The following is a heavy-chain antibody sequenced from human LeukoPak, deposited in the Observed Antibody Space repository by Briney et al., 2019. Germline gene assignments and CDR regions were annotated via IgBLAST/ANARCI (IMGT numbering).Heavy chain of an antibody. V-gene: IGHV3-23*01. J-gene: IGHJ4*02. CDR2: ISGSGGNT. CDR3: ARTTKEFDILTGYYFDY. Sequence: GGSLRLSCAASGFTFSNYGMSWVRQAPGKGLEWVSTISGSGGNTYYADSVKGRFTISRDTSKNTLSLQMNSLRAVDTAVYYCARTTKEFDILTGYYFDYWGQGTLVTVSS. D-gene: IGHD3-9*01. CDR1: GFTFSNYG.